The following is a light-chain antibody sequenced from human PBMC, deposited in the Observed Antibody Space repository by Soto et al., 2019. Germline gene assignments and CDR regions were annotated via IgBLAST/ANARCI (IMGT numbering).Light chain of an antibody. CDR2: DAS. CDR1: PSIRGN. Sequence: EIVMTQSPDTLSVSPGERATLSCRASPSIRGNLAWYQQKPGQAPRLLIYDASTGATGIPDRFSASGSGTEFTLTISSLQSEDFAVYYCQQYNKWPLSFGGGTKVELK. J-gene: IGKJ4*01. CDR3: QQYNKWPLS. V-gene: IGKV3-15*01.